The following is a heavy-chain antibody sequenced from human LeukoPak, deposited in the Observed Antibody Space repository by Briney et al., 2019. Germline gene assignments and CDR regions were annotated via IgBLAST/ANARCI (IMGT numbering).Heavy chain of an antibody. Sequence: SETLSLTCTVSGGSLSSAHGWSWIRQPPGKGLEWIGYSQNSGCTNCNPSLKSRVTISVDTSKNQFSLKLSSVTAADTAVYYCARADSSGYYYFDYWGQGTLVTVSS. CDR1: GGSLSSAHG. D-gene: IGHD3-22*01. CDR3: ARADSSGYYYFDY. V-gene: IGHV4-61*01. CDR2: SQNSGCT. J-gene: IGHJ4*02.